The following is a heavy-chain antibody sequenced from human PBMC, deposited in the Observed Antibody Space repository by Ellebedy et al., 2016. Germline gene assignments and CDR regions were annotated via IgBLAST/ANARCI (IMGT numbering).Heavy chain of an antibody. CDR1: GYTFTSYY. Sequence: ASVKVSCKASGYTFTSYYMHWVRQAPGQVLEWMGIINPSGGSTSYAQKLQGRVTMTRDTSTSTVYMELSSLRSEDTAVYYCARGPPVEMATITPFDYWGQGTLVTVSS. CDR2: INPSGGST. D-gene: IGHD5-24*01. V-gene: IGHV1-46*04. J-gene: IGHJ4*02. CDR3: ARGPPVEMATITPFDY.